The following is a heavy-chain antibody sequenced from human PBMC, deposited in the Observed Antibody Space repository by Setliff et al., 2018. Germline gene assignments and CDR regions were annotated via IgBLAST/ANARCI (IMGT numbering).Heavy chain of an antibody. V-gene: IGHV4-59*01. CDR1: GGSISPYF. J-gene: IGHJ4*02. CDR2: IYHNGNT. D-gene: IGHD2-15*01. CDR3: ARDRTAYSYGLDY. Sequence: PSETLSLTCTVSGGSISPYFWSWIRQSPGKGLEWIGYIYHNGNTNFNPSLKTRVTMSVDTSKNQFALNLRFVTAADSAVYYCARDRTAYSYGLDYWGQGIQVTVSS.